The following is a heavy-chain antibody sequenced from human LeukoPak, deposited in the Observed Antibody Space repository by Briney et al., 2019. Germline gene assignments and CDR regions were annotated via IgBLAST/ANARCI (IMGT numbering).Heavy chain of an antibody. V-gene: IGHV3-23*01. D-gene: IGHD5-12*01. J-gene: IGHJ4*01. CDR3: AKDNGIVAPSIPLDY. Sequence: PGGSLRLSCAASGFTFSSYAMSWVRQAPGKGLEWVSGISGSGGSTYYADSVKGRFTISRDNSKNTLYLQMNSLRADDTAVYYCAKDNGIVAPSIPLDYWGQGILVTVSA. CDR1: GFTFSSYA. CDR2: ISGSGGST.